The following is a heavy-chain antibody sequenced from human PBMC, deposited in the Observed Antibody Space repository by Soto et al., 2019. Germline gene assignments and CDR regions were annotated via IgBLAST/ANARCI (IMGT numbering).Heavy chain of an antibody. CDR2: ISGSGGTT. Sequence: PGGSLRLSCAASGFPLTSYAMSWVRQAPGKGLELVSGISGSGGTTDYAAPVKGRFTISRDDSIYTLYLQMNSLKTEDTAVYYCTTDRFNSGSYLVAFDIWGQGTMVTVSS. CDR1: GFPLTSYA. CDR3: TTDRFNSGSYLVAFDI. D-gene: IGHD1-26*01. J-gene: IGHJ3*02. V-gene: IGHV3-23*01.